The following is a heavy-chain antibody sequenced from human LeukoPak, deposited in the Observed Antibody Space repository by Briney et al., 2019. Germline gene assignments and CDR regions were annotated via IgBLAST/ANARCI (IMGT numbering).Heavy chain of an antibody. Sequence: GGSLRLSCAASGFTFSSYEMNWVRQAPGKGLEWVSYISSSGSTIYYADSVKGRFTISRDNAKNSLYLQMNRLRAEDTAVYYCAIYVWGSSQGFDYWGQGTLVTVSS. V-gene: IGHV3-48*03. J-gene: IGHJ4*02. D-gene: IGHD3-16*01. CDR1: GFTFSSYE. CDR3: AIYVWGSSQGFDY. CDR2: ISSSGSTI.